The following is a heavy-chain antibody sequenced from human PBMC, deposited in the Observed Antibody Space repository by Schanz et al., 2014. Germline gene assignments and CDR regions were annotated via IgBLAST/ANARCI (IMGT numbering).Heavy chain of an antibody. Sequence: EVQLVESGGGLVQPGGSLRLSCAASGFTFRTYWMTWVRQAPGKGLEWVANINQDASEKYYVDSVKGRFTVSRDNAKNSLFLQMNSLRAEDTAVYYCTSAVRATFGYFAYWGQGTLLVTVSS. CDR2: INQDASEK. J-gene: IGHJ4*02. D-gene: IGHD2-15*01. CDR3: TSAVRATFGYFAY. CDR1: GFTFRTYW. V-gene: IGHV3-7*03.